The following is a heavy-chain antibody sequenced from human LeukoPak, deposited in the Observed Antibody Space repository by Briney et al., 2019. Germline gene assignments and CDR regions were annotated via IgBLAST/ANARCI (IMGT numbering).Heavy chain of an antibody. CDR1: GWSFSGYY. CDR2: INHSGST. J-gene: IGHJ1*01. CDR3: SRGAGHSPRH. V-gene: IGHV4-34*01. Sequence: SETLSLTCTVYGWSFSGYYWNWMRQPPGKGLEWIGEINHSGSTNYNPSLKSRVTISVDTSKNQFSLKLRTVTSADTAVYYCSRGAGHSPRHWGQGTLVTASP.